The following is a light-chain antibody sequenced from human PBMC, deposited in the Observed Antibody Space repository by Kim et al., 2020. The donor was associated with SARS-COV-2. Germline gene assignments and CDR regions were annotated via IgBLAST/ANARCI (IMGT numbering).Light chain of an antibody. CDR1: QGIRND. J-gene: IGKJ1*01. V-gene: IGKV1-6*01. Sequence: SASVGDRVTIPCRASQGIRNDLGWYQQRSGQAPKLLIYAASRLHSGVPSRFNGSGSGTDFALTINSLQPEDFATYYCLQDYDYPWTFGQGTKVEI. CDR2: AAS. CDR3: LQDYDYPWT.